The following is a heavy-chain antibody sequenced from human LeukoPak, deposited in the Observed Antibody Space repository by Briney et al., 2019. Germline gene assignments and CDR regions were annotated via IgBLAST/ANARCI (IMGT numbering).Heavy chain of an antibody. CDR2: INPNSGGT. CDR1: GYTFTGYY. D-gene: IGHD2-15*01. CDR3: ARAVGYCSGGSCYYPYGMDV. Sequence: ASVKVSCKASGYTFTGYYMHWVRQAPGQGLEWMGWINPNSGGTNYAQKFQGWVTMTRDTSISTAYMELSRLRSDDTAVYYCARAVGYCSGGSCYYPYGMDVWGKGSTVTVS. J-gene: IGHJ6*04. V-gene: IGHV1-2*04.